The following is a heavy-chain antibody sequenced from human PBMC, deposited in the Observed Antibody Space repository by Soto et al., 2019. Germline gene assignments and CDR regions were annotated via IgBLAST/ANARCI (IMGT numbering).Heavy chain of an antibody. CDR2: ISYDGNNK. J-gene: IGHJ4*02. D-gene: IGHD3-3*01. CDR3: VRASDGYYAFDY. Sequence: QVQLVESGGGVVQPGRSLRLSCAASGFIFSGYSMHWVRQAPGKGLEWVAVISYDGNNKNYADSVKGRFTISRDSSKSTLNLQMNSLRAEDTAVYHCVRASDGYYAFDYWGQGTLVTVSS. V-gene: IGHV3-30-3*01. CDR1: GFIFSGYS.